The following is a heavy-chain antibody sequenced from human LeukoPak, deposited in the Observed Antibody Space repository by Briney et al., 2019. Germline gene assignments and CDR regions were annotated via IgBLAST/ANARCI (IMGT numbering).Heavy chain of an antibody. J-gene: IGHJ4*02. CDR2: IYSGGST. D-gene: IGHD3-16*01. CDR3: ARVAGYYDYVWGSYDY. V-gene: IGHV3-66*02. Sequence: GGSLRLSCAASGFTFSSNYMSWVRQAPGKGLEWVSVIYSGGSTYYADSVKGRFTISRDNSKNTLYLQMNSLRTEDTAVYYCARVAGYYDYVWGSYDYWGQGTLVTVSS. CDR1: GFTFSSNY.